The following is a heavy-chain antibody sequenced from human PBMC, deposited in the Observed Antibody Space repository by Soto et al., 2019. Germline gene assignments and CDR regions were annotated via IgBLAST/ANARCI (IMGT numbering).Heavy chain of an antibody. Sequence: SETLSLTCAVSGGSISSSNWWSWVRQPPGKGLEWIGEIYHSGSTNYNPSLKSRVTISVDKSKNQFSLKLSSVTAADTAVYYCARVTRSGWYLSNWFDPWGQGTLVTVSS. CDR2: IYHSGST. V-gene: IGHV4-4*02. D-gene: IGHD6-19*01. CDR1: GGSISSSNW. J-gene: IGHJ5*02. CDR3: ARVTRSGWYLSNWFDP.